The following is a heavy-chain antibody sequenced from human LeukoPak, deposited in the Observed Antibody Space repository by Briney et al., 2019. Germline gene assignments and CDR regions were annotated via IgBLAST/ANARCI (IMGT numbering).Heavy chain of an antibody. J-gene: IGHJ4*02. V-gene: IGHV3-30*02. CDR2: IQYDGSKK. CDR1: GFTFSSNG. D-gene: IGHD3-9*01. CDR3: AKVELRYFDWTPAPLGY. Sequence: GGSLRLSCVASGFTFSSNGMHWVRQAPGKGLEWVTFIQYDGSKKYYADSVKGRFTISRDNSKNTLYLQMNSLRAEDTAVYYCAKVELRYFDWTPAPLGYWGQGTLVTVSS.